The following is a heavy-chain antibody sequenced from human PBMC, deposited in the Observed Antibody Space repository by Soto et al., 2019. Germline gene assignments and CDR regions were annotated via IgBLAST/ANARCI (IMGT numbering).Heavy chain of an antibody. V-gene: IGHV4-61*01. CDR2: IYYSGST. J-gene: IGHJ4*02. D-gene: IGHD3-10*01. Sequence: QVQLQESGPGLVKPSETLSLTCTVSGGSVSSGSYYWSWIRQPPGKGLEWIGYIYYSGSTNYNPPLKSRVTISVETSKNQFSLKLSSVTAADTAVYYWARGTMVRGVPNWGQGTLVTVSS. CDR3: ARGTMVRGVPN. CDR1: GGSVSSGSYY.